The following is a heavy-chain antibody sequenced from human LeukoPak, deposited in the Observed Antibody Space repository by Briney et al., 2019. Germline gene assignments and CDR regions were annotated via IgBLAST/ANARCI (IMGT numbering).Heavy chain of an antibody. J-gene: IGHJ5*02. V-gene: IGHV1-8*03. D-gene: IGHD3-3*01. CDR1: GYTFTSYD. CDR2: MNPNSGNT. CDR3: ARVSNYDFWSGGSNWFDP. Sequence: ASVKVSCKXSGYTFTSYDINWVRQATGQGLEWMGWMNPNSGNTGYAQKFQGRVTITRNTSISTAYMELSSLRSEDTAVYYCARVSNYDFWSGGSNWFDPWGQGTLVTVSS.